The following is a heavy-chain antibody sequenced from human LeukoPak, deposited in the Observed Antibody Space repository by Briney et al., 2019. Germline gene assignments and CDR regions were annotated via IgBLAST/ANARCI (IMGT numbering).Heavy chain of an antibody. CDR3: ARYLQTSCSSAGCSMGY. V-gene: IGHV3-23*01. J-gene: IGHJ4*02. Sequence: TGGSLRLSCAASGFTFSSYAMSWVRQAPGKGLEWVSAISGSGGSTYYADSVKGRFTISRDNSKNALYLQMISLRPEDTAMYYCARYLQTSCSSAGCSMGYWGQGTLVTVSS. CDR1: GFTFSSYA. D-gene: IGHD2-2*01. CDR2: ISGSGGST.